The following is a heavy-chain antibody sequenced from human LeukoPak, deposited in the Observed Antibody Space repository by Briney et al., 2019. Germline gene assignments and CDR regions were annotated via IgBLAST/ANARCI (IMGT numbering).Heavy chain of an antibody. Sequence: GGSLRLSCAASGFTFSSYSMNWVRQAPRKGLEWVSSISSSSSYIYSADPVKGRFTISRDNAKNSLYLQMTSLRAEDTAVYYCARGKYTAAFDIWGQGTMVTVSS. J-gene: IGHJ3*02. CDR2: ISSSSSYI. D-gene: IGHD5-18*01. CDR3: ARGKYTAAFDI. V-gene: IGHV3-21*01. CDR1: GFTFSSYS.